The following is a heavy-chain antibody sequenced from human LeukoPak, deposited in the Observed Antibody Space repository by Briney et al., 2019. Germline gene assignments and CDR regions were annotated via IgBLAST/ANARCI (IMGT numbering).Heavy chain of an antibody. CDR1: GFTFSSYG. D-gene: IGHD3-22*01. J-gene: IGHJ4*02. CDR3: AKDQACYYDSSGYYKRGDFDY. CDR2: ISGSGGST. V-gene: IGHV3-23*01. Sequence: GGTLRLSCAASGFTFSSYGMSWVRQAPGKGLEWVSAISGSGGSTYYADSVKGRFTISRDNSKNTLYLQMNSLRAEDTAVYYCAKDQACYYDSSGYYKRGDFDYWGQGTLVTVSS.